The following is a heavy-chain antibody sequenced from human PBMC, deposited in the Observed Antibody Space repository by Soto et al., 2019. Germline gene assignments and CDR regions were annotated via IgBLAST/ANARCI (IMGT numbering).Heavy chain of an antibody. CDR1: GFTFSGYW. J-gene: IGHJ4*02. D-gene: IGHD3-3*01. CDR2: INEDGSET. Sequence: GGSLRLSCAASGFTFSGYWMKWVRQAPGKGLEWVATINEDGSETNYVDSVKGRFTISRDSAKNSLYLQMNSLRVEDTALYYCASTRGYWGQGTLVTVSS. CDR3: ASTRGY. V-gene: IGHV3-7*05.